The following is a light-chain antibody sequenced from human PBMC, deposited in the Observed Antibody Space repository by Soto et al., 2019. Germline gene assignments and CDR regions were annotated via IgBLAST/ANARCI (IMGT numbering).Light chain of an antibody. CDR2: DNT. Sequence: QSALTQPPSVSAAPGQKVTISCSGTSSNIGDNSVSWYQQLPGTAPTLIIYDNTERASGIPDRFSGSKSGTSATLGITGLQTGDEADYYCGTRDSSLRAVVFGGGTKLTVL. J-gene: IGLJ3*02. CDR3: GTRDSSLRAVV. V-gene: IGLV1-51*01. CDR1: SSNIGDNS.